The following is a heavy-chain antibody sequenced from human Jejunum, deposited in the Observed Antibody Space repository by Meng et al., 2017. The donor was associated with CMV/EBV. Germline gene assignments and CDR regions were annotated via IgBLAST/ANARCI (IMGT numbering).Heavy chain of an antibody. CDR1: GFSLSIYS. CDR3: VRDPVVSGLDV. D-gene: IGHD5/OR15-5a*01. CDR2: IGTGSTK. V-gene: IGHV3-48*04. Sequence: CTASGFSLSIYSMSWVRQAPGKGLEWVAYIGTGSTKYYADSLEGRFTVSRDDAKNSLYLQMNSLRGEDTAVYFCVRDPVVSGLDVWGQGTTVNVSS. J-gene: IGHJ6*02.